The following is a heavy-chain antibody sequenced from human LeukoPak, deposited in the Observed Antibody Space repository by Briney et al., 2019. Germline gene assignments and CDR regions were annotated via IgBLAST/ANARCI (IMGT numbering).Heavy chain of an antibody. D-gene: IGHD1-14*01. CDR1: GGSISSYY. Sequence: KPSETLSLTCTVSGGSISSYYWSWIRQPPGKGLEWIGYIYYSGSTNYNPSLKSRVTISVDTSKNQFSLKLSSVTAADTAVYYCARDGENQYYFDYWGQGTLVTVSP. J-gene: IGHJ4*02. V-gene: IGHV4-59*01. CDR2: IYYSGST. CDR3: ARDGENQYYFDY.